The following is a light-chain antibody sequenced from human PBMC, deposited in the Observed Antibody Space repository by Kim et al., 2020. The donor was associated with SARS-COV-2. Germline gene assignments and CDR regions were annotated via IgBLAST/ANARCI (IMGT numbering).Light chain of an antibody. CDR1: QSVSSN. J-gene: IGKJ2*01. Sequence: EIVMTQSPATLSVSPGERATLSCRASQSVSSNLAWYQQKPGQAPRLVIYGVSTRATGIPARFSGSGSGTEFTLTISSLQSEDFAVYYCQQFNNWPRTFGQGTKLEI. CDR3: QQFNNWPRT. CDR2: GVS. V-gene: IGKV3-15*01.